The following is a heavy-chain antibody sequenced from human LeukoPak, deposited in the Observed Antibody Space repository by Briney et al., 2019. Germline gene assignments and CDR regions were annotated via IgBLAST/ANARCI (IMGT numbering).Heavy chain of an antibody. D-gene: IGHD6-13*01. CDR3: AKSTGYSTTGRDFDS. CDR1: GFTFSSYA. J-gene: IGHJ4*02. CDR2: ISGGGATT. V-gene: IGHV3-23*01. Sequence: GGSLRLSCAASGFTFSSYAMSWVRQAPGKGLEWVSDISGGGATTFYADSVKGRFTISRDNSKNTLYLQLCSLRAEDTAVYYCAKSTGYSTTGRDFDSWGRGTLVTVSS.